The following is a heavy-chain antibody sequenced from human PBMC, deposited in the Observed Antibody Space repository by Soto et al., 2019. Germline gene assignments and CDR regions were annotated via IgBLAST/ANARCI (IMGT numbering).Heavy chain of an antibody. CDR2: IDPSDSYT. Sequence: GGSPEIFPKGSGYRFSRYLISWGCQMPGEGPGWMGRIDPSDSYTNYSPSFQGHVTISADKSISTAYLQWSSLKASDTAMYYCARTSMQSRGYSYGHGGMDVWGQGTTVTVSS. CDR3: ARTSMQSRGYSYGHGGMDV. CDR1: GYRFSRYL. D-gene: IGHD5-18*01. J-gene: IGHJ6*02. V-gene: IGHV5-10-1*01.